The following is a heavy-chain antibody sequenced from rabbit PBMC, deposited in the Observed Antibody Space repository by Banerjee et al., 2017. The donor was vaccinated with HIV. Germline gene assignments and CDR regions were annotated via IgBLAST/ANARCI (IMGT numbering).Heavy chain of an antibody. CDR3: ARDRDTGSVYYFDL. D-gene: IGHD8-1*01. CDR1: GIDFSSYYY. V-gene: IGHV1S40*01. CDR2: IYAASSGST. J-gene: IGHJ6*01. Sequence: QSLEESGGDLVKPGASLPLTCTASGIDFSSYYYMCWVRQAPGKGLEWIGCIYAASSGSTGYASWAKGRFTISKTSSTTVTLQMTSLTAADTATYFCARDRDTGSVYYFDLWGQGTLVTVS.